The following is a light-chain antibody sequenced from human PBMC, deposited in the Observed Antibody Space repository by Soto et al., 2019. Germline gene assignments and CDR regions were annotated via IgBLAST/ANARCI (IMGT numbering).Light chain of an antibody. J-gene: IGKJ1*01. CDR3: QHYNSYSEA. CDR2: KAS. Sequence: DIQMTQSPSTMSASVGDSVTITCRASQSIDSWLAWYQQKPGKAPKFLMYKASNLESGVPSRFSGSGSGTDFTLTISSLQPDDFATYYCQHYNSYSEAFGQGTKVDI. V-gene: IGKV1-5*03. CDR1: QSIDSW.